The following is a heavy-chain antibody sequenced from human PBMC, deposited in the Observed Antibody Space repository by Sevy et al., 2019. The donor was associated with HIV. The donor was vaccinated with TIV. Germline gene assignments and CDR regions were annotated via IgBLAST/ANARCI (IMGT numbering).Heavy chain of an antibody. CDR3: ARILSAGMSRRGTRQQLGELDY. D-gene: IGHD6-13*01. CDR1: GFTFSSYA. V-gene: IGHV3-30-3*01. J-gene: IGHJ4*02. Sequence: GGSLRLSCAASGFTFSSYAMHWVRQAPGKGLEWVAVISYDGSNKYYADSVKGRFTISRDNSKNTLYLQMNSLRAEDTAVYYCARILSAGMSRRGTRQQLGELDYWGQGTLVTVSS. CDR2: ISYDGSNK.